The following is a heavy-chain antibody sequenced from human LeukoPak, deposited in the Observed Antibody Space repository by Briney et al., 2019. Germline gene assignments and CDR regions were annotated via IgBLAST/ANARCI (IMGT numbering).Heavy chain of an antibody. CDR2: IYHSGST. CDR1: GYSVSSGYY. J-gene: IGHJ4*02. V-gene: IGHV4-38-2*02. D-gene: IGHD3-3*01. CDR3: ARTIFGVVTFDY. Sequence: PSETLSLTCTVSGYSVSSGYYWGWIRQPPGKGLEWIGSIYHSGSTYYNPSLKSRVTISVDTSKNQFSLKLSSVTAADTAVYYCARTIFGVVTFDYWGQGTLVTVSS.